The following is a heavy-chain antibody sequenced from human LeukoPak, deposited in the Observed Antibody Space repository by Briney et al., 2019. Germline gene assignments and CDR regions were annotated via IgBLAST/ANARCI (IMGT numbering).Heavy chain of an antibody. CDR1: GYTFTGYC. CDR3: ARDFSDYDFWSGYPTEDDAFDI. D-gene: IGHD3-3*01. J-gene: IGHJ3*02. V-gene: IGHV1-2*02. CDR2: INPNSGGT. Sequence: APVKVSCKASGYTFTGYCMHWVRQAPGQGLEWMGWINPNSGGTNYAQKFQGRVTMTRDTSISTAYMELSRLRSDDTAVYYCARDFSDYDFWSGYPTEDDAFDIWGQGTMVTVSS.